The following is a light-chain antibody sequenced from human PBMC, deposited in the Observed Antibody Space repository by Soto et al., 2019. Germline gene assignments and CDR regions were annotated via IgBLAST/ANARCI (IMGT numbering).Light chain of an antibody. CDR2: EDS. CDR3: CSYTARRTIV. V-gene: IGLV2-14*01. CDR1: SSDVGAYNH. J-gene: IGLJ1*01. Sequence: QSALTQPASVSVSRGQSITVSHTGTSSDVGAYNHVCWYQQPPGKAPQLIVYEDSNRPSGLSNRFSASKSSNTASLTISGLQAEDGAHYYCCSYTARRTIVFGSGTKVTV.